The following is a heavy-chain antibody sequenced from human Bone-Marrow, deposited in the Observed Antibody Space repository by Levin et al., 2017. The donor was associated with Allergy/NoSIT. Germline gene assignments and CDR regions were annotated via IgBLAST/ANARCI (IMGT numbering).Heavy chain of an antibody. J-gene: IGHJ5*02. Sequence: GSPRLSCTVSGGSISSSSYYWGWIRQPPGKGLEWIGSIYYSGSTYYNPSLKSRVTISVDTSKNQFSLKLSSVTAADTAVYYCARMVVGAKVFDWFDPWGQGTLVTVSS. CDR3: ARMVVGAKVFDWFDP. D-gene: IGHD1-26*01. V-gene: IGHV4-39*01. CDR1: GGSISSSSYY. CDR2: IYYSGST.